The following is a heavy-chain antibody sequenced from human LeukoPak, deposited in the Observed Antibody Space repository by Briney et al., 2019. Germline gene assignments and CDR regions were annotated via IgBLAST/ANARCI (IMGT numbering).Heavy chain of an antibody. V-gene: IGHV4-59*01. Sequence: SETLSLTCTVSGGSFSSYSWSWFRQPPGKGLEWIGYIYYSGSTNYNPSLKSRVTISVDTSKNRFSLKLSSVTAADTAVYYCARSRDAYNAPDYWGQGTLVTVSS. D-gene: IGHD5-24*01. CDR1: GGSFSSYS. CDR3: ARSRDAYNAPDY. J-gene: IGHJ4*02. CDR2: IYYSGST.